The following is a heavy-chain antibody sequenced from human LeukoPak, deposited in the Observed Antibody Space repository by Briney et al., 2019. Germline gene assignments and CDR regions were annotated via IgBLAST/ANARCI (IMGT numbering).Heavy chain of an antibody. V-gene: IGHV4-59*12. Sequence: SETLSLTCAVYGGSFSGYYWSWIRQPPGKGLEWIGYIYYSGSTNYNPSLKSRVTISVDTSKNQFSLKLSSVTAADTAVYYCARVRYCSGGSCYRITYFDYWGQGTLVTVSS. CDR3: ARVRYCSGGSCYRITYFDY. CDR1: GGSFSGYY. J-gene: IGHJ4*02. CDR2: IYYSGST. D-gene: IGHD2-15*01.